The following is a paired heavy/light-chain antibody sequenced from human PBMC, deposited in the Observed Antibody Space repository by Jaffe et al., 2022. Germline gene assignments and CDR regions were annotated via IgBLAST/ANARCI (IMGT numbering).Light chain of an antibody. CDR3: QQYGSSPST. Sequence: EIVLTQSPGTLSLSPGERATLSCWASQSVSSSYLAWYQQKPGQAPRLLIYDASSRATGIPDRFSGSGSGTDFTLTISRLEPEDFAVYYCQQYGSSPSTFGQGTKLEIK. CDR2: DAS. J-gene: IGKJ2*01. CDR1: QSVSSSY. V-gene: IGKV3-20*01.
Heavy chain of an antibody. D-gene: IGHD2-2*01. Sequence: EVQLLESGGGLVQPGGSLRLSCAASGFTFSSYAMTWFRQAPGKGLEWVSAISGSGGSTYYADSEKGRFTISRDNSKNTLYLQMNSLRAEDTAVYYCAKGCRSSSTNCYAGGAGGTRYYYYYMDVWGKGTTVTVSS. CDR2: ISGSGGST. J-gene: IGHJ6*03. CDR3: AKGCRSSSTNCYAGGAGGTRYYYYYMDV. V-gene: IGHV3-23*01. CDR1: GFTFSSYA.